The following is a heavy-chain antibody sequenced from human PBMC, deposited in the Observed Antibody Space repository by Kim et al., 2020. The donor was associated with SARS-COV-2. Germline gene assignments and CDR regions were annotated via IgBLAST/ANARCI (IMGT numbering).Heavy chain of an antibody. V-gene: IGHV5-10-1*01. CDR3: ARHDLYSSSWYY. J-gene: IGHJ4*02. D-gene: IGHD6-13*01. Sequence: NYSPSFQGHVTISADKSISTAYLQWSSLKASDTAMYYCARHDLYSSSWYYWGQGTLVTVSS.